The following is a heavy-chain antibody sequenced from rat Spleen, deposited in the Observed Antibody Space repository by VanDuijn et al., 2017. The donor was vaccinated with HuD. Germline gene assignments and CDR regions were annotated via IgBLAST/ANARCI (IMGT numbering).Heavy chain of an antibody. J-gene: IGHJ2*01. D-gene: IGHD1-2*01. CDR1: GFSLTSNS. V-gene: IGHV2-63*01. CDR2: MWYDGDT. CDR3: TRAYYSSYIHFDY. Sequence: QVQLKESGPGLVQPSQTLSLTCTVSGFSLTSNSVSWVRQPSGKGPEWMGRMWYDGDTAYNSALKSRLSISRDTSKNQVLLKMNSLLTDDTGTYYCTRAYYSSYIHFDYWGQGVMVTVSS.